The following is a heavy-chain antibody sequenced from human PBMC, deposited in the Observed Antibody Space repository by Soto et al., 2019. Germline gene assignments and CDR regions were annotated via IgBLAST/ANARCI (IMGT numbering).Heavy chain of an antibody. CDR1: GGSFSGYY. Sequence: QVQLQQWGAGLLKPSETLSLTCAVYGGSFSGYYWSWIRQPPGKGLEWIGEINHSVSTNYNPSLKSRVTISVDTSKNQFSLKLSSVTAADTAVYYCARQSNWNYYYYYGMDVWGQGTTVTVSS. J-gene: IGHJ6*02. D-gene: IGHD1-1*01. V-gene: IGHV4-34*01. CDR3: ARQSNWNYYYYYGMDV. CDR2: INHSVST.